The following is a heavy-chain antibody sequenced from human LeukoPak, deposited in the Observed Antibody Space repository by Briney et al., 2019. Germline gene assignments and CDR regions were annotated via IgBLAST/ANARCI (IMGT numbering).Heavy chain of an antibody. CDR3: ASGITGTNNWFDP. J-gene: IGHJ5*02. Sequence: PGGSLRLSSAASGFTVSSNYMSWVRPAQGKGLEWVSAIYSGGSTYYADSVKGRFTISRDNSKNTLYLQMNSLRAENTAVYYCASGITGTNNWFDPWGEGTLATVSS. V-gene: IGHV3-66*02. D-gene: IGHD1-20*01. CDR1: GFTVSSNY. CDR2: IYSGGST.